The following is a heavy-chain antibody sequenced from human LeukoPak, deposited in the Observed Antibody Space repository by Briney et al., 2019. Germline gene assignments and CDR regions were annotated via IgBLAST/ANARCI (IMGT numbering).Heavy chain of an antibody. CDR3: ARGPYYDSSGYYNWFDP. CDR1: GGTFSSYA. J-gene: IGHJ5*02. V-gene: IGHV1-69*04. Sequence: SVKVSCKASGGTFSSYAISWVRQAPGQGLEWMGRIIPILGIANYAQKFQGRVTITADKSTSTAYMELSSLRSEDTAVYYCARGPYYDSSGYYNWFDPWGQGTLVTVSS. CDR2: IIPILGIA. D-gene: IGHD3-22*01.